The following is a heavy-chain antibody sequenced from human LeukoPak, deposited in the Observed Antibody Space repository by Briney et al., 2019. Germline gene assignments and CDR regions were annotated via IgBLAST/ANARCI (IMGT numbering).Heavy chain of an antibody. V-gene: IGHV3-48*02. CDR1: GFTFSTSG. CDR2: IAIGSSPV. D-gene: IGHD6-25*01. CDR3: ARPAAAAAAFCDY. Sequence: GGSLRLSCAASGFTFSTSGMNWVRQAPGRGLEWVSYIAIGSSPVYYADSVKGRFTSSRDNAKNSLYLQMNSLRDEDTAVYYCARPAAAAAAFCDYRGQGTLVIVSS. J-gene: IGHJ4*02.